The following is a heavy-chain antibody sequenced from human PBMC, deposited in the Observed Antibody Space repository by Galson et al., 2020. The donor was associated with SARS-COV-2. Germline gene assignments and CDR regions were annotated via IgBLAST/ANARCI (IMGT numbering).Heavy chain of an antibody. V-gene: IGHV4-30-4*01. CDR1: GGSISSGDYY. Sequence: SETLSLTCTVSGGSISSGDYYWSWIRQPPGKGLEWIGYIYYSGSTYYNPSLKSRVTISVDTSKNQFSLKLSSVTAADTAVYDCATSVDTAMVIVGSFDYWGQGTLVTVSS. CDR3: ATSVDTAMVIVGSFDY. J-gene: IGHJ4*02. CDR2: IYYSGST. D-gene: IGHD5-18*01.